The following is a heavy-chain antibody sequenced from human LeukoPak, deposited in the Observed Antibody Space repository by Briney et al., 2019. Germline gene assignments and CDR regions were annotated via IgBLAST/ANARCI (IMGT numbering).Heavy chain of an antibody. Sequence: ASVKVSCKASGYTFTSYAMHWVRQAPGQRLEWMGWINAGNGNTKYSQKFQGRVTITRDTSASTAYMELSSLRSEDTAVYYCAREMATINYYYGMDVWGQGTTVTVSS. J-gene: IGHJ6*02. D-gene: IGHD5-24*01. CDR3: AREMATINYYYGMDV. CDR1: GYTFTSYA. V-gene: IGHV1-3*01. CDR2: INAGNGNT.